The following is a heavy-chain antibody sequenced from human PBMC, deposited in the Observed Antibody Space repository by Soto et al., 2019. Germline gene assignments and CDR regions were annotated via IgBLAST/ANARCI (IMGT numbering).Heavy chain of an antibody. D-gene: IGHD1-7*01. J-gene: IGHJ6*02. CDR1: GGTISSYT. V-gene: IGHV1-69*13. CDR2: IIPMFRRA. Sequence: ASVKVSCKASGGTISSYTINWMRQAPGQGLEWMGSIIPMFRRANYAQKFQDRVTIIADESATTAYMQLNSLTSEDTALFYCAREMGPGPRMDGWGQGTTVTVSS. CDR3: AREMGPGPRMDG.